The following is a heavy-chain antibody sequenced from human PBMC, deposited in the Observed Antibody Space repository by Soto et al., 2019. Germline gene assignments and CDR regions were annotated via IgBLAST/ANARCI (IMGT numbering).Heavy chain of an antibody. Sequence: SETLSLTCAVSGGSIISADSYWFWIRKHPGKGLEWIGYIAYSGDTYYNPSLRSRVTISADTSANKFSLTLKSVTAADTAVYYCAIHSSSWYRSARNNQKYNWFDPWGQGTLVTVSS. J-gene: IGHJ5*02. CDR3: AIHSSSWYRSARNNQKYNWFDP. CDR2: IAYSGDT. CDR1: GGSIISADSY. V-gene: IGHV4-31*11. D-gene: IGHD6-13*01.